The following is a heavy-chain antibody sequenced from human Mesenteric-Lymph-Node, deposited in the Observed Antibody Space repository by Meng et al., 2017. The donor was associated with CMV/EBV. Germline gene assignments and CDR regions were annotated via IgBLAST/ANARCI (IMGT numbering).Heavy chain of an antibody. V-gene: IGHV1-69*10. CDR2: IIPIHDVA. CDR3: ASQLSGSYDYDAFDI. Sequence: SVKVSCKASGGIFTRYAVIWVRQAPGQGLEWMGGIIPIHDVANYAQKLQGRVTIVADESTSTVYMELSSLRSEDTAVYFCASQLSGSYDYDAFDIWGQGTMVTVSS. D-gene: IGHD1-26*01. J-gene: IGHJ3*02. CDR1: GGIFTRYA.